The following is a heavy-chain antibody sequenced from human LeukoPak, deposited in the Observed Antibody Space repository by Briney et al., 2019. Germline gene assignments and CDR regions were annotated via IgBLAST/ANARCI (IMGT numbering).Heavy chain of an antibody. Sequence: ASVKVSCKASGYTFTGYCMHWVRQAPGQGLEWMGWINPNSGGTNYAQKFQGRVTMTRDTSISTAYMELSRLRSDDTAVYYCARDPNYYGSGSCFDYWGQGTLVTVSS. J-gene: IGHJ4*02. D-gene: IGHD3-10*01. CDR1: GYTFTGYC. V-gene: IGHV1-2*02. CDR3: ARDPNYYGSGSCFDY. CDR2: INPNSGGT.